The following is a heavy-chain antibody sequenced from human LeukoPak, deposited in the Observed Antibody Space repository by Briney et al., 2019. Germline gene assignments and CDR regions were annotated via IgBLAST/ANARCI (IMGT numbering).Heavy chain of an antibody. D-gene: IGHD3-16*01. J-gene: IGHJ4*02. CDR1: GFTFSSYA. V-gene: IGHV3-23*01. Sequence: GGSLRLSCAVSGFTFSSYAMSWVRQAPGKGLEWVSAISGSGGSTYYADSVKGRFTISRDNSKNTLYLQMNSLRAEDTAVYYCAKDWASQYYFDYWGQGTLVTVSS. CDR3: AKDWASQYYFDY. CDR2: ISGSGGST.